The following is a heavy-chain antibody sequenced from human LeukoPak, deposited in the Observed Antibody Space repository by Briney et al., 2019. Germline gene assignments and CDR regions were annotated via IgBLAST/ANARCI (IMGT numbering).Heavy chain of an antibody. CDR2: ISSSSNFI. Sequence: PGGSLRLSCAASGFTFSSYSMNWVRQAPGKGLEWVSSISSSSNFIYYADSVKGRFTISRDNAKTSLYLQMNSLRAEDTAVYYCAGIYYGSGSFDYWGQGTLVTVSS. D-gene: IGHD3-10*01. V-gene: IGHV3-21*01. J-gene: IGHJ4*02. CDR3: AGIYYGSGSFDY. CDR1: GFTFSSYS.